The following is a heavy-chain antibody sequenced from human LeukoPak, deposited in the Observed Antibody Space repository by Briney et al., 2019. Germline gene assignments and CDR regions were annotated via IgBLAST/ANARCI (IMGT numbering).Heavy chain of an antibody. CDR2: IIPIFGTA. J-gene: IGHJ5*02. CDR3: ARCITMIAVGGSWFDP. D-gene: IGHD3-22*01. V-gene: IGHV1-69*05. Sequence: GASVKVSCKASGGTFSSYAISWVRQAPGQGIEWMGGIIPIFGTANYAQKFQGRVTITTDESTSTAYMELSSLRSEDTAVYYCARCITMIAVGGSWFDPWGQGTLVTVSS. CDR1: GGTFSSYA.